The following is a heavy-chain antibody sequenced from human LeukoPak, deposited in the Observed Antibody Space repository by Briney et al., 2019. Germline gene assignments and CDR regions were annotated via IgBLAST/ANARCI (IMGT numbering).Heavy chain of an antibody. V-gene: IGHV3-7*01. CDR3: TRDEGATVATYRFDF. CDR2: IKYDGTYT. Sequence: PGGSLRLSCEPSGFDFRNYYMSWVRQAPGKGLEWLANIKYDGTYTNYKDSVKGRLTLSRDNAKNSVYLQMNSLRAEDTAVYYCTRDEGATVATYRFDFWGRGTLVTVSS. D-gene: IGHD4-23*01. J-gene: IGHJ4*02. CDR1: GFDFRNYY.